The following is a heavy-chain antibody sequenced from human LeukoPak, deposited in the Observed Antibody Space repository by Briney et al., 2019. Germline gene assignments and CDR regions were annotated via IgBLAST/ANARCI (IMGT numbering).Heavy chain of an antibody. CDR1: GGSISSTNYY. Sequence: SSETLSLTCTVSGGSISSTNYYWDWIRQPPGKGLEWIGNVHYSWRTYYNPSLKSRVTISVDTSKNQFSLNLSSVTAADTAVYYCARRYSSGGYGEAFDIWGQGTRVTVSS. CDR3: ARRYSSGGYGEAFDI. J-gene: IGHJ3*02. CDR2: VHYSWRT. D-gene: IGHD6-19*01. V-gene: IGHV4-39*01.